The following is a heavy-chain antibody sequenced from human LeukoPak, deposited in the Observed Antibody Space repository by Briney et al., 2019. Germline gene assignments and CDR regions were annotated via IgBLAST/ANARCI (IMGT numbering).Heavy chain of an antibody. CDR2: ISYDGNNK. J-gene: IGHJ4*02. V-gene: IGHV3-30*04. D-gene: IGHD2-15*01. CDR1: GFTFSSYA. CDR3: AKADGHCSGGSCYSVDY. Sequence: PGGSLRLSCAASGFTFSSYAMHWVRQAPGKGLEWVAVISYDGNNKYYVDSVKGRFTISRDSSKNTMYLQMNSLRTEDTAVYYCAKADGHCSGGSCYSVDYWGQGTLVTVSS.